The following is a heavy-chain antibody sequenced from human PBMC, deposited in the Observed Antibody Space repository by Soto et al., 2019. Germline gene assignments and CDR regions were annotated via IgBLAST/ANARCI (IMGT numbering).Heavy chain of an antibody. D-gene: IGHD2-8*02. CDR2: ISYDGSNK. V-gene: IGHV3-30-3*01. CDR3: AASGCTGGSCLNYYYYGLDV. J-gene: IGHJ6*02. CDR1: GFTFSSYA. Sequence: GGSLRLSCAASGFTFSSYAMHWVRQAPGKGLEWVAVISYDGSNKYYADSVKGRFTISRDNSKNTLYLQMNSLRAEDTAMYYCAASGCTGGSCLNYYYYGLDVWGQGTTVTVFS.